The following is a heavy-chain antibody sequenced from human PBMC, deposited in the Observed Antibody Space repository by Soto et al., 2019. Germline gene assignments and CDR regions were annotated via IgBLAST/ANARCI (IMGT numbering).Heavy chain of an antibody. CDR3: ARGRCSGGSCSDEDY. D-gene: IGHD2-15*01. CDR2: INHSGST. J-gene: IGHJ4*02. V-gene: IGHV4-34*01. Sequence: QVQLQQWGAGLLKPSETLSLTCAVYGGSFSGYYWSWIRQPPGKGLEWSGEINHSGSTHYNPSLKSRVTISVDTSKNQFSLKLSSVTAADTAVYYCARGRCSGGSCSDEDYWGQVTLFTVSS. CDR1: GGSFSGYY.